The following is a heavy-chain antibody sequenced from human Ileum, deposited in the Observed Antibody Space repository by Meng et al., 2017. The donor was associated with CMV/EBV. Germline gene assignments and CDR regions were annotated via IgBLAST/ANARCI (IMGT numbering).Heavy chain of an antibody. CDR1: GFTFISYW. J-gene: IGHJ5*02. CDR2: ISSSGSTI. V-gene: IGHV3-48*04. Sequence: GESLKISCAASGFTFISYWMHWVRQAPGKGLEWVSYISSSGSTIYYADSVKGRFTISRDNAKNSLYLQMNSLRAEDTAVYYCARGYYDFWSGYYTVGWFDPWGQGTLVTVSS. D-gene: IGHD3-3*01. CDR3: ARGYYDFWSGYYTVGWFDP.